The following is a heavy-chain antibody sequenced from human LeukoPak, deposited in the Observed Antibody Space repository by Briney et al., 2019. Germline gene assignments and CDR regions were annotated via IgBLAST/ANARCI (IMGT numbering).Heavy chain of an antibody. J-gene: IGHJ4*02. CDR3: ARDDYDSSGPDYYFDY. Sequence: GGSLRLSCAASGFTVSSNYMSWVRQAPGKGLEWVSSISSSSSYIYYADSVKGRFTISRDNAKNSLYLQMNSLRAEDTAVYYCARDDYDSSGPDYYFDYWGQGTLVTVSS. CDR1: GFTVSSNY. V-gene: IGHV3-21*01. CDR2: ISSSSSYI. D-gene: IGHD3-22*01.